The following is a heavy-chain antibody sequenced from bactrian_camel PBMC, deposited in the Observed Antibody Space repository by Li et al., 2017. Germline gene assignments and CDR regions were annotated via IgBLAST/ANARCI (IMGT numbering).Heavy chain of an antibody. CDR3: AAEFNPFGLTPCGTWLRGSDYAHTY. CDR1: GFTFSSYG. J-gene: IGHJ4*01. D-gene: IGHD5*01. V-gene: IGHV3S55*01. CDR2: ISSDGHT. Sequence: QVQLVESGGDLVQPGGSLRLSCAASGFTFSSYGMGWYRQAGGNECELVSTISSDGHTYYADSVKGRFTISLDITKKTVYLQMDSLKPEDTAMYFCAAEFNPFGLTPCGTWLRGSDYAHTYWAQGTQVTVS.